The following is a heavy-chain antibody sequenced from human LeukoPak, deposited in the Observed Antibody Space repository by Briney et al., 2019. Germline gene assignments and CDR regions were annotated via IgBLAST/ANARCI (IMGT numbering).Heavy chain of an antibody. Sequence: NPSETLSLTCTVSGGSISSGGYYWSWIRQHPGKGLEWIGYIYYSGSTYYNPSPKSRVTISVDTSKNQFSLKLSSVTAADTAVYYCAREGRDLNWGSVYYYYYMDVWGKGTTVTVSS. CDR1: GGSISSGGYY. J-gene: IGHJ6*03. CDR2: IYYSGST. V-gene: IGHV4-31*03. D-gene: IGHD7-27*01. CDR3: AREGRDLNWGSVYYYYYMDV.